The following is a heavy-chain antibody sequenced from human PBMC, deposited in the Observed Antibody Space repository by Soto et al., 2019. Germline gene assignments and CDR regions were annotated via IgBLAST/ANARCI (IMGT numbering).Heavy chain of an antibody. J-gene: IGHJ6*02. CDR2: IWYDGSNK. CDR1: VFTFSSYG. CDR3: ARGAITMVRGVIDYYGMDV. Sequence: QVQLVESGGGVVQPGSSLRLSCAASVFTFSSYGMHCVRQAPGKGLEWVAVIWYDGSNKYYADSVKGRFTIYRDNAKNALYLQMKRLRAEDTAVYYCARGAITMVRGVIDYYGMDVWGQGTTVTVSS. D-gene: IGHD3-10*01. V-gene: IGHV3-33*01.